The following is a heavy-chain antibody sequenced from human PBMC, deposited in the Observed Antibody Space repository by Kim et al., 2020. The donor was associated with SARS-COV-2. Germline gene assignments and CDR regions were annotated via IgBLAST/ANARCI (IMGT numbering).Heavy chain of an antibody. D-gene: IGHD6-6*01. V-gene: IGHV3-21*01. Sequence: DTVKGRFTISRDNAKNSLYMQMNSLRAEDTAVYYCAREGRYSSSGWFDPWGQGTLVTVSS. CDR3: AREGRYSSSGWFDP. J-gene: IGHJ5*02.